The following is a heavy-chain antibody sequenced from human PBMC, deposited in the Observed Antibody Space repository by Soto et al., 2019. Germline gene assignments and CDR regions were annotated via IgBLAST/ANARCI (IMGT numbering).Heavy chain of an antibody. J-gene: IGHJ6*04. CDR1: GFTFSTYS. D-gene: IGHD3-10*01. Sequence: EVQMVESGGGLVQPGGSLRISCAASGFTFSTYSMSWARQAPGKGLEWVADITGDGSGIYYADSVRGRFTISRDYAKNSLYLQMNSLRAEDTAVYYCARSVPGDVWGKGITVTVSS. V-gene: IGHV3-48*01. CDR2: ITGDGSGI. CDR3: ARSVPGDV.